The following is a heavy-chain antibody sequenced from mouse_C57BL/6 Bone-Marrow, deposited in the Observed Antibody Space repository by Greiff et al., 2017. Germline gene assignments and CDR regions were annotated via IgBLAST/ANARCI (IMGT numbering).Heavy chain of an antibody. D-gene: IGHD1-1*01. J-gene: IGHJ1*03. V-gene: IGHV1-64*01. Sequence: QVQLQQSGAELVKPGASVKLSCKASGYTFTSYWMHWVKQRPGQGLEWIGMIHPNSGSTNYNEKFKSKATLTVDKSSSTAYMQLSSLTSEDSAVSYCASYYGSSWGDWYFDVWGTGTTLTVSS. CDR3: ASYYGSSWGDWYFDV. CDR2: IHPNSGST. CDR1: GYTFTSYW.